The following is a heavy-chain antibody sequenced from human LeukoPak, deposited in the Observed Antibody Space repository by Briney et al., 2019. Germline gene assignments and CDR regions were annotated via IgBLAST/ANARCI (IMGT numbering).Heavy chain of an antibody. CDR2: ISGSGDST. V-gene: IGHV3-23*01. Sequence: PGGSLRRSGAAAGFTFSNSGMNWLRQAPGNGREGVSTISGSGDSTYYADSVNARFTSSRDNSKNTLYLEMNGLTSEDTALYYCPRDPQDISRWATAFDIWGQGTMVTVSS. J-gene: IGHJ3*02. CDR1: GFTFSNSG. CDR3: PRDPQDISRWATAFDI. D-gene: IGHD2-15*01.